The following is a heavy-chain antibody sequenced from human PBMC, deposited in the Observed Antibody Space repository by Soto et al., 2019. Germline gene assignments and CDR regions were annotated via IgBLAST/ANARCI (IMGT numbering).Heavy chain of an antibody. V-gene: IGHV3-30-3*01. CDR3: ARASGWFFPYFDY. CDR2: ISYDGSNK. Sequence: QVQLVESGGGVVQPGRSLRLSCAASGFTFSSYAMHWVRQAPGKGLEWVAVISYDGSNKYYADSVKGRFTISRDNSKNTLYLQMNSLRAEDTAVHYCARASGWFFPYFDYWGQGTLVTVSS. CDR1: GFTFSSYA. D-gene: IGHD6-19*01. J-gene: IGHJ4*02.